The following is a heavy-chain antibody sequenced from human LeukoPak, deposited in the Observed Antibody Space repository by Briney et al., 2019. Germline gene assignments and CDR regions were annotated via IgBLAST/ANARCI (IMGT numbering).Heavy chain of an antibody. CDR3: ARIRGDYGDYDKYYFDY. CDR1: GFTVSSNY. J-gene: IGHJ4*02. Sequence: GGSLRLSCAASGFTVSSNYMSWVRQAPGKGLEWVSVIYSGGSTYYADSVKGRFTISRDNSKNTLYLQMNSLRAEDTAVYCCARIRGDYGDYDKYYFDYWGQGTLVTVPS. CDR2: IYSGGST. V-gene: IGHV3-53*01. D-gene: IGHD4-17*01.